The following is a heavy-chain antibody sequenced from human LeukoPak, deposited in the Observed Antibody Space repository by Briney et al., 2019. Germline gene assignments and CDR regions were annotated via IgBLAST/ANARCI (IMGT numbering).Heavy chain of an antibody. D-gene: IGHD3-10*01. Sequence: AQTLSLTCAFYGGSFSGYYWSWIRHPRGKGLEWMGEINHSGSTNYNPSLKSRVTISVDTSKNQFSLKLSSVTAADTAVYYCERSYRITMVRGNKAFDMWGQGTMVTVSS. CDR1: GGSFSGYY. CDR2: INHSGST. J-gene: IGHJ3*02. V-gene: IGHV4-34*01. CDR3: ERSYRITMVRGNKAFDM.